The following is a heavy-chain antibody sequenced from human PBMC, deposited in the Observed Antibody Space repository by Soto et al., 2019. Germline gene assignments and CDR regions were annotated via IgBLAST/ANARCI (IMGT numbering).Heavy chain of an antibody. D-gene: IGHD5-12*01. Sequence: QVQLVQSGAEVKKPGSSVKVSCEASGGTFRTESFNWVRQAPGQGLEWMGGIIPVLGTTDYAPRFRGRVTITAAESTSTAYMEVGSLTYDDTAVYYCARATIGHVTRYYFDYWGQGTLVTVSS. CDR2: IIPVLGTT. CDR3: ARATIGHVTRYYFDY. CDR1: GGTFRTES. V-gene: IGHV1-69*01. J-gene: IGHJ4*02.